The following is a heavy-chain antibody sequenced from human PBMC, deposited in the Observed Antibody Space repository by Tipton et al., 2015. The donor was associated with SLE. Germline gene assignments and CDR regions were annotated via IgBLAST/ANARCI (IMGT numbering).Heavy chain of an antibody. J-gene: IGHJ5*02. D-gene: IGHD3-22*01. CDR2: IYYSGST. CDR1: GGSISSYY. Sequence: TLSLTCTVSGGSISSYYWSWIRQPPGKGLEWIGYIYYSGSTNYNPSLKSRVTISVDTSKNQFSLKLSSVTAADTAVYYCARFFYYDNSRAWGWFDPWGQGTLVTVSS. V-gene: IGHV4-59*01. CDR3: ARFFYYDNSRAWGWFDP.